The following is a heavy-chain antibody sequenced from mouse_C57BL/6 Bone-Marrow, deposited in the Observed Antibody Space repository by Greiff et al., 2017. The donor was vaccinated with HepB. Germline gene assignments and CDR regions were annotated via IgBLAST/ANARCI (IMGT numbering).Heavy chain of an antibody. CDR2: FYPGSGSI. CDR1: GYTFTEYT. D-gene: IGHD4-1*01. V-gene: IGHV1-62-2*01. CDR3: ARHEEAPGGYAMDY. Sequence: VQLQQSGAELVKPGASVKLSCKASGYTFTEYTIHWVKQRSGKGLEWIGWFYPGSGSIKYNEKFKDKATLPADKSSSTVYRELSRLTSEDSAVYFCARHEEAPGGYAMDYWGQGTSVTVSS. J-gene: IGHJ4*01.